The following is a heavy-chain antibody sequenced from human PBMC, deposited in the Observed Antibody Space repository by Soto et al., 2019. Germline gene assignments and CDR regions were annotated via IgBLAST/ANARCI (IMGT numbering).Heavy chain of an antibody. D-gene: IGHD3-3*01. CDR2: IIVSHGRP. J-gene: IGHJ4*02. CDR1: GYTFPSHT. V-gene: IGHV1-3*01. CDR3: AREPEDGVPGDF. Sequence: QVQLVQSGAEGKEPGASVKVSCKASGYTFPSHTIHWARQAPGQGLEWMGWIIVSHGRPRIAPHFQGRVTLTTDTAAATAYMELNSLTSEDTAVYFCAREPEDGVPGDFWGPGTLVVVSS.